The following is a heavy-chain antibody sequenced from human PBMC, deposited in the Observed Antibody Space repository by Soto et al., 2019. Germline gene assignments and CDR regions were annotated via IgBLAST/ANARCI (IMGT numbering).Heavy chain of an antibody. Sequence: SETLTLTCTVSGGSFSSGSYYWSCIRQPPGKGREWIGYIDYSGRTNYNPSINSRVTISVDTSKTQFSLKLSSVTAADTAVYYCERELKDDGGRNAFDIWGQGTMITVSS. CDR2: IDYSGRT. CDR3: ERELKDDGGRNAFDI. V-gene: IGHV4-61*01. D-gene: IGHD2-15*01. J-gene: IGHJ3*02. CDR1: GGSFSSGSYY.